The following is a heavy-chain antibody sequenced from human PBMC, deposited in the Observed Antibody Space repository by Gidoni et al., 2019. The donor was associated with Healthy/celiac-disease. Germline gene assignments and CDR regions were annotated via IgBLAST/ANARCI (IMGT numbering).Heavy chain of an antibody. D-gene: IGHD3-16*01. CDR2: ISWNSGSI. V-gene: IGHV3-9*01. CDR3: AKDKDNYDYVWGSFAFDI. CDR1: GFTFDDYA. J-gene: IGHJ3*02. Sequence: EVQLVESGGGLVQPGRSLRLSCAASGFTFDDYAMHWVRQAPGKGLEWVSGISWNSGSIGYADSVKGRFTISRDNAKNSLYLQMNSLRAEDTALYYCAKDKDNYDYVWGSFAFDIWGQGTMVTVSS.